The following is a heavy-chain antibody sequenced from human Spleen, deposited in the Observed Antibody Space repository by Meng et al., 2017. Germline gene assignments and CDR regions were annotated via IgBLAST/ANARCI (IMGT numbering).Heavy chain of an antibody. V-gene: IGHV4-34*01. CDR3: ARDHRYGDFPLDAFDI. CDR1: GRSFMCDD. J-gene: IGHJ3*02. CDR2: IKHCGSP. D-gene: IGHD4-17*01. Sequence: GMVCPSDNSAVSWAVYGRSFMCDDWDWIRQPPGKGLECVGEIKHCGSPNYNPSLKKRVTISVDPSKHQFSLKLSSVTAADTAVYYCARDHRYGDFPLDAFDIWCQGTMVTVSS.